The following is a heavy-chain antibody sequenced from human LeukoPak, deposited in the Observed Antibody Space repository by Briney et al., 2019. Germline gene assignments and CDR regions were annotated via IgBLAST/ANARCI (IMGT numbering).Heavy chain of an antibody. D-gene: IGHD2-2*02. CDR1: GGSISSYY. V-gene: IGHV4-59*12. CDR3: ARVSSTSCYIGGWFDP. J-gene: IGHJ5*02. Sequence: SETLSLTCTVSGGSISSYYWSWIRQPPGKGLEWIGYIYYSGSTNYNPSLKSRVTISVDTSKNQFSLKLSSVTAADTAVYYCARVSSTSCYIGGWFDPWGQGTLVTVSS. CDR2: IYYSGST.